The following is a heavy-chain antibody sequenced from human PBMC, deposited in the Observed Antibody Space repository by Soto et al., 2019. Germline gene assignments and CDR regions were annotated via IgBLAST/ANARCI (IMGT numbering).Heavy chain of an antibody. V-gene: IGHV4-31*03. J-gene: IGHJ6*02. D-gene: IGHD2-15*01. CDR2: IYYSGST. Sequence: SETLSLTCTVSGGSISSGGYYWSWIRQHPGKGLEWIGYIYYSGSTYYNPSLKSRVTISVDTSKYQFSLKLSSVTAADTAVYYCARDCLSSLGGMDVWGQGTTVTVSS. CDR1: GGSISSGGYY. CDR3: ARDCLSSLGGMDV.